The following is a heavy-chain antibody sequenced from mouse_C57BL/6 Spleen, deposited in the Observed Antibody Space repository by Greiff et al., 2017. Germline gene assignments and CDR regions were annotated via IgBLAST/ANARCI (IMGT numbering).Heavy chain of an antibody. CDR3: ARDDYGEGPWFAY. D-gene: IGHD2-4*01. Sequence: QVQLKQPGAELVKPGASVKLSCKASGYTFTSYWMHWVKQRPGRGLEWIGRIDPSSGGTKYNEKFKSKATLTVDTPSSTAYMPLSSLTSEDSAVYDCARDDYGEGPWFAYWGQGTLVTVSA. J-gene: IGHJ3*01. V-gene: IGHV1-72*01. CDR1: GYTFTSYW. CDR2: IDPSSGGT.